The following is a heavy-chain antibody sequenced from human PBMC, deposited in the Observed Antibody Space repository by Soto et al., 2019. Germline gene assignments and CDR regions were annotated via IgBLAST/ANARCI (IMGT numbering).Heavy chain of an antibody. CDR2: ISYDGSNK. J-gene: IGHJ6*02. V-gene: IGHV3-30*18. Sequence: GGSLRLSCAASGFTFSSYGMHWVRQAPGKGLEWVAVISYDGSNKYYADSVKGRFTISRDNSKNTLYLQMNSLRAEDTAVYYCAKDQFLRGGLPGLLGYYYGMDVWGQGTTVTVSS. D-gene: IGHD2-21*01. CDR1: GFTFSSYG. CDR3: AKDQFLRGGLPGLLGYYYGMDV.